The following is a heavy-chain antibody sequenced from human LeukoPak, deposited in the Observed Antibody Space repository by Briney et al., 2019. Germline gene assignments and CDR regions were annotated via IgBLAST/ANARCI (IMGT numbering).Heavy chain of an antibody. D-gene: IGHD2-15*01. CDR1: GGSISSGGYY. CDR2: IYYSGST. J-gene: IGHJ1*01. CDR3: ARNWRGYCSGGSCPQYFQH. Sequence: PSQTLSLTCTVSGGSISSGGYYWSWIRQHPGKGLEWIGYIYYSGSTYYNPSLKSRVTIAVDTSKNQFSLKLNSVTAADTAVYYCARNWRGYCSGGSCPQYFQHWGQGTLVTVSS. V-gene: IGHV4-31*03.